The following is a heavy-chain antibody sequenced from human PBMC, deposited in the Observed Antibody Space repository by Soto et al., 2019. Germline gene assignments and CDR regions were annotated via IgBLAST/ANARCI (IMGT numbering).Heavy chain of an antibody. J-gene: IGHJ4*02. CDR1: GFTFDDYA. CDR2: ISWNSGNL. V-gene: IGHV3-9*01. CDR3: AKGASTTVFAFNDY. Sequence: ESGGGLVQPGRSLRLSCAASGFTFDDYAMHWVRHGPGKGLEWVSSISWNSGNLGYADSVKGRFTISRDNAKSSLYLQMNSLRGEDTALYYCAKGASTTVFAFNDYWGQGTLVTVSS. D-gene: IGHD4-17*01.